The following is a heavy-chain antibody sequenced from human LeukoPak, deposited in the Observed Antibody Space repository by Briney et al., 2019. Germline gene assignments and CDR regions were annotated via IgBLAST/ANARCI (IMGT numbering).Heavy chain of an antibody. Sequence: SVKVSCKTSGGTFNKSAISWVRQAPGQGLEWLGGIMPLFGTAGYAQKFQGRVTITKDESTRTVYLELTSLTSDDTAVYYCARDVHGDYGSGWFDPWGQGTLVSVSS. CDR2: IMPLFGTA. CDR1: GGTFNKSA. V-gene: IGHV1-69*05. D-gene: IGHD4-17*01. CDR3: ARDVHGDYGSGWFDP. J-gene: IGHJ5*02.